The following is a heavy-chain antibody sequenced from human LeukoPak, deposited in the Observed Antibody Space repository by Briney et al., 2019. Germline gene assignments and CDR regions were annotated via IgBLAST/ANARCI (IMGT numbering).Heavy chain of an antibody. CDR3: VSAYCGGDCYHSLLTD. J-gene: IGHJ1*01. V-gene: IGHV4-30-2*01. D-gene: IGHD2-21*02. CDR2: IYHSGSS. Sequence: ASQTLSLTCTVSGGSISSGDYYWNWIRQPPGKGLEWIGYIYHSGSSFYNPPLKTRVTIPMDRSKNQISLRLTSVTAADTAVYYCVSAYCGGDCYHSLLTDWGQGARVVVSS. CDR1: GGSISSGDYY.